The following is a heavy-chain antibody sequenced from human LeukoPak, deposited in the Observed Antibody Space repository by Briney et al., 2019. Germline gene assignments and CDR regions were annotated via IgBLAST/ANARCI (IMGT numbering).Heavy chain of an antibody. CDR2: MNPNSGNT. CDR3: ARRYDSGSYHLPH. J-gene: IGHJ4*02. Sequence: ASVRVSCKASGYTLTSYDINWVRQAAGQGLEWMGWMNPNSGNTGYAQKFQGRITMARNTSISTAYMELSSLTSEDTAVYFCARRYDSGSYHLPHWGQGTLVTVSS. V-gene: IGHV1-8*01. D-gene: IGHD3-10*01. CDR1: GYTLTSYD.